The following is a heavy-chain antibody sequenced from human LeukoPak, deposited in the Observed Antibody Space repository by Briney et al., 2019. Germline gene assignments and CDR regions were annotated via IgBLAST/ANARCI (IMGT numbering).Heavy chain of an antibody. Sequence: ASVKVSCKASGYTFTSYDINWVRQAPGQGLEWMGWMNPNSGNPGYAQKFQGRVTMTRNTSISTAYMELSSLRFEDTAVYYCARDRGSFEAFFDYWGQGTLVTVSS. D-gene: IGHD3-10*01. CDR1: GYTFTSYD. CDR3: ARDRGSFEAFFDY. CDR2: MNPNSGNP. V-gene: IGHV1-8*01. J-gene: IGHJ4*02.